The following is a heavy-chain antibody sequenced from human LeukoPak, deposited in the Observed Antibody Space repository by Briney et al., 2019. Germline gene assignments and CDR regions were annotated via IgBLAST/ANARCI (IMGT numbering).Heavy chain of an antibody. CDR1: GGSFSDYY. J-gene: IGHJ4*02. D-gene: IGHD3-10*01. CDR2: INHSGST. V-gene: IGHV4-34*01. CDR3: TSFYGSGSPTSFFDY. Sequence: PSETLSLTCAVYGGSFSDYYWSWIRQPPGKGLEWIGEINHSGSTNYNPSLKSRVTISVDTSKNQFFPKLSSVTAADTAVYYCTSFYGSGSPTSFFDYWGQGTLVTVSS.